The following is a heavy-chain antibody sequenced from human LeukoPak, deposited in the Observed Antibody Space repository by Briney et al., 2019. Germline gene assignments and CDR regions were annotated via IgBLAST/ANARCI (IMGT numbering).Heavy chain of an antibody. CDR3: ARHYYGDYYFDY. CDR2: IYSSGNT. CDR1: GGSISSYY. D-gene: IGHD4-17*01. Sequence: ETLSLTCTVSGGSISSYYWSWIRQPAGKGLEWIGRIYSSGNTNYNPSLKSRVTMSVDTYKNQFSLKLDSVTAADTAVYYCARHYYGDYYFDYWGQGTLVTVSS. V-gene: IGHV4-4*07. J-gene: IGHJ4*02.